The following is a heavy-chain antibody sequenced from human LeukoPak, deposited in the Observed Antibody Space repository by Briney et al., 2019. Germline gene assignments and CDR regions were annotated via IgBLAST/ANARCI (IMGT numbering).Heavy chain of an antibody. CDR3: ARGGVGGVRSVDY. V-gene: IGHV4-4*07. CDR2: IYTSGST. CDR1: GRSFSRYY. D-gene: IGHD3-16*01. Sequence: TLSLTRAVVGRSFSRYYRSSIRAPARKRRECSWRIYTSGSTNYNPSLKSRVTMSVDTSKNQFSLKLSSVTAADTAVYYCARGGVGGVRSVDYWGQGTLVTVSS. J-gene: IGHJ4*02.